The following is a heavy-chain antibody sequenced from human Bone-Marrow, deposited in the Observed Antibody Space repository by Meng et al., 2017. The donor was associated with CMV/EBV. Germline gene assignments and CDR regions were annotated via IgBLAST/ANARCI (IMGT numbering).Heavy chain of an antibody. Sequence: TVSGGSISSGGYYLRWIRQHPGKGLEWIGYIYYSGSTYYNPSLKSRVTISVDTSKNQFSLKLSSVTAADTAVYYCARQQQPLRYFDYWGQGTLVTVSS. J-gene: IGHJ4*02. V-gene: IGHV4-31*03. D-gene: IGHD3-9*01. CDR1: GGSISSGGYY. CDR3: ARQQQPLRYFDY. CDR2: IYYSGST.